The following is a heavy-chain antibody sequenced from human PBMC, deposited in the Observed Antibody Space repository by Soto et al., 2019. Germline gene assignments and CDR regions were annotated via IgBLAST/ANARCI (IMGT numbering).Heavy chain of an antibody. J-gene: IGHJ6*02. Sequence: SVKVSCKASGGTFSSYAISWVRQAPGQGLEWMGGIIPIFGTANYAQKFQGRVTITADESTSTPYMELSSLRSEDTAVYYCARDNWNNPYYYYGMDVWGQGTTVTVSS. V-gene: IGHV1-69*13. D-gene: IGHD1-20*01. CDR2: IIPIFGTA. CDR3: ARDNWNNPYYYYGMDV. CDR1: GGTFSSYA.